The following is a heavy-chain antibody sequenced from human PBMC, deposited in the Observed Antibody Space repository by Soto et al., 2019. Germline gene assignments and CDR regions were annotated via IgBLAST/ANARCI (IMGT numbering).Heavy chain of an antibody. J-gene: IGHJ6*02. CDR2: IIPIAETT. V-gene: IGHV1-69*01. D-gene: IGHD2-2*01. CDR3: ARSQGSSTSLEIYYYYDYGMDV. CDR1: GGTFSSYA. Sequence: QVQLVQSGAEVKKPGSSVKVSCKASGGTFSSYAISWVRQAPGQGLEWMGGIIPIAETTNYAQKFQGRVTNTADESKSTAYMELSSLRSEDTAVYYCARSQGSSTSLEIYYYYDYGMDVWGQGTTVTVSS.